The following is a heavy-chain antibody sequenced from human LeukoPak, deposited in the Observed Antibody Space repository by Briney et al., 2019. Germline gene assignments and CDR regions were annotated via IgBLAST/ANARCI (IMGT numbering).Heavy chain of an antibody. CDR3: AKTWGVVPAANFDY. D-gene: IGHD2-2*01. Sequence: PGGSLRLSCAASGFTVSSHYMSWVRQAPGKGLEWVSVIYSGGSTYYADSVKGRFTISTDNSKNRLYFQMNSLRAEDTAVYYCAKTWGVVPAANFDYWGQGTLVTVSS. CDR2: IYSGGST. J-gene: IGHJ4*02. CDR1: GFTVSSHY. V-gene: IGHV3-66*01.